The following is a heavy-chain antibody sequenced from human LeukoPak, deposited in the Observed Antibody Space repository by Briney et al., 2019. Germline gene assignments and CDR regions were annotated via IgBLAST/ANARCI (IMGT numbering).Heavy chain of an antibody. CDR1: GYSFTSYW. J-gene: IGHJ1*01. CDR2: FYPGDSDT. V-gene: IGHV5-51*01. CDR3: ARHGARWFHAEYFQH. Sequence: GESLKISCKGSGYSFTSYWIGWVRQMPGKGLEWMGIFYPGDSDTRYSPSFQAQVTISTNKSISTAYLQWSSLKASDTAMYYCARHGARWFHAEYFQHWGQGTLVTVSS. D-gene: IGHD1-26*01.